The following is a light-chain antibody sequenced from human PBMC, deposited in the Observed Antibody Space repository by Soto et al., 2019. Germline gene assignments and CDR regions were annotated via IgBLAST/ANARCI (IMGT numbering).Light chain of an antibody. V-gene: IGKV3-15*01. CDR1: QSVSNN. CDR3: QQYNDWWT. CDR2: GAS. Sequence: EMVMTQSPATLSVSPGESATLSCRASQSVSNNLTWYQQKPGQPPRLLIYGASTRATGVPGRFSGSGSGTEFPLTISSRQSEDLAFYYCQQYNDWWTFGQGTKVEIK. J-gene: IGKJ1*01.